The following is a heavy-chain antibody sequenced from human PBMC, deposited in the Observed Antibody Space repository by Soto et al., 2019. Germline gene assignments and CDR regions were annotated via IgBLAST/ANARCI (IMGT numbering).Heavy chain of an antibody. V-gene: IGHV4-31*03. D-gene: IGHD4-17*01. J-gene: IGHJ4*02. CDR1: GGSISSGGYY. CDR2: IYYSGST. CDR3: EGAYD. Sequence: SETLSLTCTVSGGSISSGGYYWSWIRQHPGKGLEWIGYIYYSGSTYYNPSLRSRVTITVDTSKSQFSLKLASVTAADTGVYYCEGAYDWGQGTQVTVSS.